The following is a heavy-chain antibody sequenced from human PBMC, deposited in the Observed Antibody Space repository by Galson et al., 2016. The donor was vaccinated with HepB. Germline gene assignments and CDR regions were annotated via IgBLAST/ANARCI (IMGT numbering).Heavy chain of an antibody. Sequence: TLSLTCTVSGGSISSGGYYWSWIRQHPGKGLEWIGYIYYSGSSYYNPSLKSRLTISVDTSKNQFSLKLSSVTAADTAVYYCARGGSGYWEPYYYYMDVWAKGPRSPSP. D-gene: IGHD3-22*01. CDR3: ARGGSGYWEPYYYYMDV. J-gene: IGHJ6*03. CDR1: GGSISSGGYY. CDR2: IYYSGSS. V-gene: IGHV4-31*03.